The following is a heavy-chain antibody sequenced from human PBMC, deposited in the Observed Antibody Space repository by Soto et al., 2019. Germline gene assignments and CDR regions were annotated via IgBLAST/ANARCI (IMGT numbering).Heavy chain of an antibody. J-gene: IGHJ6*02. CDR1: GYSISSGYY. CDR2: IYHSGST. CDR3: ARDIVVVPAASGPGGMDV. V-gene: IGHV4-38-2*01. Sequence: SETLSLTCAVSGYSISSGYYWGWIRQPPGKGLEWIGSIYHSGSTYYNPSLKSRVTISVDTSKNQFSLKLSSVTAADTAVYYCARDIVVVPAASGPGGMDVWGQGTTVTVSS. D-gene: IGHD2-2*01.